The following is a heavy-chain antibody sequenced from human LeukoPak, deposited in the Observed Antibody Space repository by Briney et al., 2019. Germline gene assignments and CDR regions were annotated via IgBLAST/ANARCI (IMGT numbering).Heavy chain of an antibody. CDR2: INPEGSEK. Sequence: GGSLRLSCAVSGLTFSSSWMDWVRQAPGKGLEWVASINPEGSEKYSADSVKGRFTISRDNAKNSLYLQMNSLRVEDTAIYYCARDLAVAGHNWFDPWGQGTLVIVSS. D-gene: IGHD6-19*01. V-gene: IGHV3-7*01. CDR3: ARDLAVAGHNWFDP. CDR1: GLTFSSSW. J-gene: IGHJ5*02.